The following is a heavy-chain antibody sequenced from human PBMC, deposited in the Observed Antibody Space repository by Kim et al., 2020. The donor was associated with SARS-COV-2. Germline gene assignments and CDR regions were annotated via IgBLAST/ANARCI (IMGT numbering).Heavy chain of an antibody. CDR1: GGSISSYY. D-gene: IGHD2-15*01. Sequence: SETLSLTCTVSGGSISSYYWSWIRQPPGKGLEWIGYIYYSGSTNYNPSLKSRVTISVDTSKNQFSLKLSSVTAADTAVYYCARGRIYFDYWGQGTLVTVS. CDR3: ARGRIYFDY. J-gene: IGHJ4*02. CDR2: IYYSGST. V-gene: IGHV4-59*01.